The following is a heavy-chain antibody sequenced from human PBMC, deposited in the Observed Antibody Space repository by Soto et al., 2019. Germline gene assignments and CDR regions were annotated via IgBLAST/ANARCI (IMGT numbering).Heavy chain of an antibody. D-gene: IGHD5-18*01. J-gene: IGHJ6*02. V-gene: IGHV3-30-3*01. CDR2: ISYDGSNK. CDR1: GFTFSSYA. CDR3: ARDLGVWIQLWPTPGMDV. Sequence: GGSLRLSCAASGFTFSSYAMHWVRQAPGKGLEWVAVISYDGSNKYYADSVKGRFTISRDNSKNTLYLQMNSLRAEDTAVYYCARDLGVWIQLWPTPGMDVWGQGTTVTVSS.